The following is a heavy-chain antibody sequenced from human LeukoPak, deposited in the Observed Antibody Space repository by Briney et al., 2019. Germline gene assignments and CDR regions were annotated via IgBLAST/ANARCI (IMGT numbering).Heavy chain of an antibody. CDR2: INPNSGGT. CDR3: ARAAAPLEAFDY. Sequence: ASVKVSCKASGYTFTGYYIHWVRQAPGQGLEWMGWINPNSGGTNYAQKFQGRVTMTRDTSISTAYMELSRLRSDDTAVYYCARAAAPLEAFDYWGQGTLVTVSS. V-gene: IGHV1-2*02. J-gene: IGHJ4*01. CDR1: GYTFTGYY.